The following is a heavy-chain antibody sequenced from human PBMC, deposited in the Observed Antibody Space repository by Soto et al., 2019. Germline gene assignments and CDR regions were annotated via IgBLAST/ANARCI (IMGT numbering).Heavy chain of an antibody. V-gene: IGHV3-23*01. Sequence: PGGSLRLSCAASGFTFSSYAMGWVRQGPGKGLEWVAVVSIGGSTHYADSVRGRFTISRDNSKNTLSLQMNSLTAEDTAVYFRAKRRGAGGHFDYWGQGA. CDR2: VSIGGST. CDR3: AKRRGAGGHFDY. CDR1: GFTFSSYA. J-gene: IGHJ4*02. D-gene: IGHD2-15*01.